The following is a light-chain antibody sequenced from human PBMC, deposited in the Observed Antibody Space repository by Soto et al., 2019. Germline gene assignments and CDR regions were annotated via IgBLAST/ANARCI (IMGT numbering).Light chain of an antibody. CDR1: QSVSSN. J-gene: IGKJ1*01. CDR3: QQYNNWPRT. CDR2: GAS. V-gene: IGKV3-15*01. Sequence: EIVMTQSPATLSVSPGERATLSCRASQSVSSNLAWYQQKHGQAPRLLIYGASTRATSIRASFSGSGSGTEFPLSISRLQAEDFAVYCWQQYNNWPRTFGQGTKVEIK.